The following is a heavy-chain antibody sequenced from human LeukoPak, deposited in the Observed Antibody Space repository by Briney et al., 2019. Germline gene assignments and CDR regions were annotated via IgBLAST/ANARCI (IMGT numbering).Heavy chain of an antibody. V-gene: IGHV1-2*06. D-gene: IGHD4-23*01. Sequence: ASVKVSCKASGYTFTGYYMHWVRQAPGQGLEWMGRISPNSGGTNYAQKFQGRVTMTRDTSISTAYMELSRLRSDDTAVYYCARDGPGGGGNSGVGYWGQGTLVSVSS. CDR3: ARDGPGGGGNSGVGY. CDR1: GYTFTGYY. CDR2: ISPNSGGT. J-gene: IGHJ4*02.